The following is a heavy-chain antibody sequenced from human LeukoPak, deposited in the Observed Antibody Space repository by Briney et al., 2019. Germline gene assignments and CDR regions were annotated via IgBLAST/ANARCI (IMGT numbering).Heavy chain of an antibody. CDR3: AKEGYSRSWYYYPIDY. CDR2: IKQDGSEK. Sequence: GGSLRLSCAVSGFTFSTFWMSWVRQAPGKGLEWVANIKQDGSEKYYVDSVKGRFTISRDNAKNSLYLQMNSLRAEDTAVYYCAKEGYSRSWYYYPIDYWGQGTLVTVSS. V-gene: IGHV3-7*01. CDR1: GFTFSTFW. D-gene: IGHD6-13*01. J-gene: IGHJ4*02.